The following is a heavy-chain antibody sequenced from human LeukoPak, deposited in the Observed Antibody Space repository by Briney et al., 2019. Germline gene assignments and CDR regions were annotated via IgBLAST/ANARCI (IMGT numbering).Heavy chain of an antibody. CDR3: ARGGGLHHDY. J-gene: IGHJ4*02. Sequence: ASVKVSCKGSGYTFNHHGICWVRQAPGQGLEWMGWISCYNGDTHYAQKFQGRVTMTTDTSTATAYMEMRSLGSDDTAIYYCARGGGLHHDYWGQGTLVTVSS. CDR1: GYTFNHHG. D-gene: IGHD5-24*01. V-gene: IGHV1-18*01. CDR2: ISCYNGDT.